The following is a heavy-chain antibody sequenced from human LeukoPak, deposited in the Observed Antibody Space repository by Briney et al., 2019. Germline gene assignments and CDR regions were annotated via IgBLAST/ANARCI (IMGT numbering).Heavy chain of an antibody. Sequence: KASETLSLTCAVYGGSFIGYYWSWIRQPPGKGLEWIGEINHSGSTNYNPSLKSRVTISVDTSKNQFSLKLSSVTAADTAVYYCARGRHSVPAAIRYWGQGTLVTVSS. CDR2: INHSGST. CDR3: ARGRHSVPAAIRY. J-gene: IGHJ4*02. V-gene: IGHV4-34*01. D-gene: IGHD2-2*01. CDR1: GGSFIGYY.